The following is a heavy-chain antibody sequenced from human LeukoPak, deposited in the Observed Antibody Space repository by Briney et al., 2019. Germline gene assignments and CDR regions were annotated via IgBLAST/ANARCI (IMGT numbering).Heavy chain of an antibody. J-gene: IGHJ4*02. CDR1: GGSISSFF. V-gene: IGHV4-4*07. CDR3: ARDRGNWNYPLDY. CDR2: IYTSGST. D-gene: IGHD1-7*01. Sequence: KPLETLSLTCTVSGGSISSFFWSWIRQPPGKGLGWVWRIYTSGSTNYNPSLKSRVTMSVDTSKNQFSLKLSSVTAADTAVYYCARDRGNWNYPLDYWGQGTLVTVSS.